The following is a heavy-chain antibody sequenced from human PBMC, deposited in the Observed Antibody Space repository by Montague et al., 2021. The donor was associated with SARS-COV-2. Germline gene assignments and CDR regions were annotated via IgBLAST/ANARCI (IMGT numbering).Heavy chain of an antibody. CDR1: GFSLSTSGMC. Sequence: PPLVKPTQTLTLTCTFSGFSLSTSGMCVSWIRQPPGKALEWLARIDWDDDKYYSTSLKTRLTISKDTSKNQVVLTMANMDPVDTATYYCARTHYDILTGSLNWFDPWGQGTLVTVSS. V-gene: IGHV2-70*11. CDR3: ARTHYDILTGSLNWFDP. CDR2: IDWDDDK. D-gene: IGHD3-9*01. J-gene: IGHJ5*02.